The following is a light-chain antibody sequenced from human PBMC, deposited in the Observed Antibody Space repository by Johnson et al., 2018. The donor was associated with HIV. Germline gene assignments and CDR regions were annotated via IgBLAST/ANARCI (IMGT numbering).Light chain of an antibody. Sequence: QSVLTQPPSVSAAPGQKVTISCSGSSSNIGNNYVSWYRQLPGTAPKVLIYEDNKRPSGIPDRFSGSKSGTSAALDIAGLQTGDEADYYCGTWDSSLSTYVFGTGSNVTVL. CDR3: GTWDSSLSTYV. V-gene: IGLV1-51*02. J-gene: IGLJ1*01. CDR2: EDN. CDR1: SSNIGNNY.